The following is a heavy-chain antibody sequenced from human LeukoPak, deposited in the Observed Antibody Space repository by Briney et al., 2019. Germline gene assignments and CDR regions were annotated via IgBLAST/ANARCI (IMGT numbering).Heavy chain of an antibody. CDR2: ISSNGGST. V-gene: IGHV3-64*01. J-gene: IGHJ4*02. D-gene: IGHD5-18*01. Sequence: PGGSLRLSCAASGFTFSSYAMHWVRQAPGKGLEYVSAISSNGGSTYYANSVKGRFTISRDNSKNTLYLQMGSLRAEDMAVYYCARESLGYSYGNFDYWGQGTLVTVSS. CDR1: GFTFSSYA. CDR3: ARESLGYSYGNFDY.